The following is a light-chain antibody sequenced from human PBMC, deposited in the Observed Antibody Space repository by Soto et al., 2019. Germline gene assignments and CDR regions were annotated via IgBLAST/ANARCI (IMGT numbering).Light chain of an antibody. CDR2: DVS. Sequence: QSALTQPASVSGSPGQSITISCTGTSSDVCGYNYVSWYQQHPGKAPKLMIYDVSNRPSGVSNRFSGSKSGNTASLTISGLQAEDEADYYCSSYTSSSTVVVGGGTELTVL. CDR1: SSDVCGYNY. J-gene: IGLJ2*01. V-gene: IGLV2-14*01. CDR3: SSYTSSSTVV.